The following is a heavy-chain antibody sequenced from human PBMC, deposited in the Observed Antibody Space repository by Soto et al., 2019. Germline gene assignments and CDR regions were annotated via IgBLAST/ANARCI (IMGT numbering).Heavy chain of an antibody. CDR3: ARQGRDAFDI. J-gene: IGHJ3*02. CDR1: GFSFDEYG. V-gene: IGHV3-20*04. CDR2: INRNGERT. Sequence: EVQLVESGGRVVRPGGSLRLSCAASGFSFDEYGMSWVRQGPGKGLEWVSGINRNGERTGYAESVQGRFTISRDNAKKTVYLQMTGLRVGDTALYYCARQGRDAFDIWGQGIMVTVSA.